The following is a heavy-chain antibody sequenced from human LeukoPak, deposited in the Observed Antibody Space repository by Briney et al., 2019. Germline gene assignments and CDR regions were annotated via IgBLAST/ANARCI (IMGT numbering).Heavy chain of an antibody. J-gene: IGHJ3*02. CDR2: ITWNSGSI. Sequence: GGSLRLSCAASGLTFSTYWMSWVRQAPGKGLDWVSAITWNSGSIGYADSVRGRFTFSSDNAKHSLYLQMNSLRAEDTALYYCAKDIGAYFEMTSGAFEIWGQGTMVTVSS. CDR3: AKDIGAYFEMTSGAFEI. V-gene: IGHV3-9*01. CDR1: GLTFSTYW. D-gene: IGHD2/OR15-2a*01.